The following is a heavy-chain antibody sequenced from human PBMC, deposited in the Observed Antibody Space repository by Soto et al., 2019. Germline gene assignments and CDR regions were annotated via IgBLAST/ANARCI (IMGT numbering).Heavy chain of an antibody. J-gene: IGHJ4*02. CDR3: AKVSRGYYDILTGAPFDY. CDR2: ISYDGSNK. D-gene: IGHD3-9*01. V-gene: IGHV3-30*18. CDR1: GFTFSSYG. Sequence: GGSLRLSCAASGFTFSSYGMHWVRQAPGKGLEWVAVISYDGSNKYYADSVKGRFTISRDNSKNTLYLQMNSLRAEDTAVYYCAKVSRGYYDILTGAPFDYWGQGTLVTVSS.